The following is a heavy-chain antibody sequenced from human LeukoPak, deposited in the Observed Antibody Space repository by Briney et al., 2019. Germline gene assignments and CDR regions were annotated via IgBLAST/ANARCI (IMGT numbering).Heavy chain of an antibody. CDR3: ARLDLGYYDFWSGYPSAFDI. CDR2: ISYSGNT. Sequence: SETLSLTCAVSRASISNFYWSWIRQPPGKGLEWIGSISYSGNTNSNSSLESRVTMSVDTSKNQFSLRLSSVTAADTAVYYCARLDLGYYDFWSGYPSAFDIWGQGTMVTVSS. CDR1: RASISNFY. V-gene: IGHV4-59*08. D-gene: IGHD3-3*01. J-gene: IGHJ3*02.